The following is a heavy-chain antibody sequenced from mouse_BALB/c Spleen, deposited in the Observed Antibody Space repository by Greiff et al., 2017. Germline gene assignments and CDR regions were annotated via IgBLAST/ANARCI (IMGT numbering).Heavy chain of an antibody. CDR3: ALYYGSSSDY. CDR1: GYTFTSYN. V-gene: IGHV1-12*01. D-gene: IGHD1-1*01. CDR2: IYPGNGDT. J-gene: IGHJ4*01. Sequence: LQQPGAELVKPGASVKMSCKASGYTFTSYNMHWVKQTPGQGLEWIGAIYPGNGDTSYNQKFKGKATLTADKSSSTAYMQLSSLTSEDSAVYYCALYYGSSSDYWGQGTSVTVSS.